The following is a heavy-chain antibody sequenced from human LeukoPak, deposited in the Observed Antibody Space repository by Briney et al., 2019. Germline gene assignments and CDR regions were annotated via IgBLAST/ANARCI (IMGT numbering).Heavy chain of an antibody. D-gene: IGHD3-22*01. CDR1: GFTFSSYA. CDR3: ARAPGYYDSSGYI. V-gene: IGHV3-64*02. Sequence: RGSRRLSCAASGFTFSSYARRWRRQAPGKGLEYVSAISSNGGITYYADSVKGRLTISRDNSKNQLYLQMGSLRAEDMAVYYCARAPGYYDSSGYIWGQGTLVTVSS. CDR2: ISSNGGIT. J-gene: IGHJ4*02.